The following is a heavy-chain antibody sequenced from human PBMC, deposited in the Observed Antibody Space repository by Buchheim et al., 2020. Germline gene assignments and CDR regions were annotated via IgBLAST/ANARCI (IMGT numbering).Heavy chain of an antibody. D-gene: IGHD2-21*02. J-gene: IGHJ4*02. CDR2: IDYSGST. CDR3: ARGDGYCGGDCYPNPFDY. V-gene: IGHV4-39*07. Sequence: QLQLQESGPGLVKPSETLSLTCTVSGGSISSSSYYWGWIRQPPGKGLEWIGYIDYSGSTYYNPSLKSRVTISVEPSKNQFSLKLSSVTAADTAVYYCARGDGYCGGDCYPNPFDYWGQGTL. CDR1: GGSISSSSYY.